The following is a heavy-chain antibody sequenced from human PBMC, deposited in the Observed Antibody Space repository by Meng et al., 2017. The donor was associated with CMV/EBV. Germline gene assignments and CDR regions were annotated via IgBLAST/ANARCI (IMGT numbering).Heavy chain of an antibody. V-gene: IGHV1-18*01. CDR1: CYPFTTNG. D-gene: IGHD2-15*01. J-gene: IGHJ4*02. CDR3: AGDAGSGRLTVDY. Sequence: GAGRKEPGPYMIVLCKASCYPFTTNGISWGRQAPAPGLEWVGWMSAYHGNTTYEQHLQDRGSMTTDTSTSTVYMELSSLRSDDTAVYYCAGDAGSGRLTVDYWGQGTLVTVSS. CDR2: MSAYHGNT.